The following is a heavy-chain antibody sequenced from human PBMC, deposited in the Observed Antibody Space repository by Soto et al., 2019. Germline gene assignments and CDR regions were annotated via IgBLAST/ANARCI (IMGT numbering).Heavy chain of an antibody. CDR2: IYWNDEA. J-gene: IGHJ4*02. Sequence: QITLKESGPTLVRPTQTLTLTCTVSGFSLSTDAVGVAWIRQPPGKALEWLALIYWNDEARYKSSLNNRLTITKDTSKSQVVLTMTDMAPLDTATYFCAHRIAAPARTLDYWGQGILVTVSS. CDR1: GFSLSTDAVG. D-gene: IGHD6-13*01. CDR3: AHRIAAPARTLDY. V-gene: IGHV2-5*01.